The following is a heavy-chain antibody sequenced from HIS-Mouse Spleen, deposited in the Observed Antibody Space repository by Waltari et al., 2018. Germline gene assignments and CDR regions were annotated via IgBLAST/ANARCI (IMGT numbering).Heavy chain of an antibody. V-gene: IGHV3-30-3*01. J-gene: IGHJ4*02. CDR1: GFTFSSYA. CDR2: ISYDGSNK. CDR3: ARASVVGSGHFDY. Sequence: QVQLVESGGGVVQPGRSLRLSCAASGFTFSSYAMHWVRQAPGKGVEWVAVISYDGSNKYYEDSVKGRFTISSDNAKNTLYLQMNSLRAEDTAVYYCARASVVGSGHFDYWGQGTLVTVSS. D-gene: IGHD6-19*01.